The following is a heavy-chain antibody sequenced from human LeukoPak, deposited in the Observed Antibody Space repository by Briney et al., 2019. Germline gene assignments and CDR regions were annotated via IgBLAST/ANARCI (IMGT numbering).Heavy chain of an antibody. CDR1: GFTFSSYS. D-gene: IGHD6-13*01. CDR3: AKAVREQLTPFDY. J-gene: IGHJ4*02. CDR2: ISSSSSYI. V-gene: IGHV3-21*04. Sequence: GGSLRLSCAASGFTFSSYSMNWVRQAPGKGLEWVSSISSSSSYIYYADSVKGRFTISRDNSKNTLYLQMNSLRAEDTAVYYCAKAVREQLTPFDYWGQGTLVTVSS.